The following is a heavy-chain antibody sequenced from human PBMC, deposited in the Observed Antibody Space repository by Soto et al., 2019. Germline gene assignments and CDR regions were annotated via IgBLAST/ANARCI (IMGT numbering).Heavy chain of an antibody. CDR3: VKGSYSGSFGVDYFDF. D-gene: IGHD1-26*01. V-gene: IGHV3-64D*06. CDR1: GLTCSSSS. J-gene: IGHJ4*02. Sequence: GGSLRLSCSASGLTCSSSSMHWVRQTPGKGLEYVSGISNHGYSTYYAESVKDRFTISRDDSKNTLYLQMSSLRAEDTAVYYCVKGSYSGSFGVDYFDFWGQGTLVTVSS. CDR2: ISNHGYST.